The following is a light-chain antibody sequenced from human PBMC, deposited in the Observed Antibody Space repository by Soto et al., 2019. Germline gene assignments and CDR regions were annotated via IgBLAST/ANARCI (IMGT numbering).Light chain of an antibody. Sequence: EIVMTQSPATLSVSPGERATLSCRASQSVSSNLAWYQQKPGQAPRLLLYEASIRATGIPARFSGSGSGTEFTLTISSLQSEDFAVYYCQQYNNWLTFGGGTKVDI. V-gene: IGKV3-15*01. CDR3: QQYNNWLT. CDR2: EAS. J-gene: IGKJ4*01. CDR1: QSVSSN.